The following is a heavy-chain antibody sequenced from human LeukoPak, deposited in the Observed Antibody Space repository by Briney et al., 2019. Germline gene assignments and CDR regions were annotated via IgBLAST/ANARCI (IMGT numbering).Heavy chain of an antibody. J-gene: IGHJ4*02. CDR2: IKQDGSEK. CDR1: GFTFSSYW. D-gene: IGHD1-20*01. V-gene: IGHV3-7*03. Sequence: GGSLRLSCAASGFTFSSYWMSWVRQAPGKGLEWVANIKQDGSEKYYVDSVKGRFTISRDNAKNSLYLQMNSLRAEDTAVYYCAKGGTYNWNDHYFDYWGQGTLVTVSS. CDR3: AKGGTYNWNDHYFDY.